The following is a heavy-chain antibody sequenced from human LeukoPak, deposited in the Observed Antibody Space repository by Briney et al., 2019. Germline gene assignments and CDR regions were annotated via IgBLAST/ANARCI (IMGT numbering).Heavy chain of an antibody. CDR2: INGDGSTT. CDR1: GFTFSTYW. Sequence: VGSLRLSCAASGFTFSTYWMHWVRQAPGKGLVWVSRINGDGSTTTYADSVKGRFTISRDNAQSTLYLQVNSLRVEDAAVYYCARVVLSGAYQIDLWGQGTLVTVSS. J-gene: IGHJ5*02. CDR3: ARVVLSGAYQIDL. D-gene: IGHD2/OR15-2a*01. V-gene: IGHV3-74*01.